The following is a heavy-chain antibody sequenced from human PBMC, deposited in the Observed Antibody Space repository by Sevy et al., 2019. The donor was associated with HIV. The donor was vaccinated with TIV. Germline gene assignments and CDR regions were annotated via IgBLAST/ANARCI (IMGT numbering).Heavy chain of an antibody. V-gene: IGHV3-48*02. CDR3: AIDPRDGGDY. Sequence: GGSLRLSCAASGFTFSNYAMNWVRQAPGKGLEWISYISTGSTTIYYADSVKGRFTVSRDNARSSLFLQMNSLRDEDTAVYYCAIDPRDGGDYWGQGPLVTVSS. J-gene: IGHJ4*02. CDR1: GFTFSNYA. D-gene: IGHD3-16*01. CDR2: ISTGSTTI.